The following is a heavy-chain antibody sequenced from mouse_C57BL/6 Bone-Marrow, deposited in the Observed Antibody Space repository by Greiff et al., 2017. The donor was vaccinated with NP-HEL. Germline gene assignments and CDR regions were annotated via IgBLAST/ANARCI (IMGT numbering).Heavy chain of an antibody. Sequence: QVQLQQSGPELVKPGASVKISCKASGYAFSSSWMNWVKQRPGKGLEWIGRIYPGDGDTNYNGKFKGKATMTADKSSSTAYMQLSSLTSEDSAVYFCARIYHGNTGDYFDYWGQGTTLTVSS. CDR1: GYAFSSSW. CDR2: IYPGDGDT. V-gene: IGHV1-82*01. J-gene: IGHJ2*01. CDR3: ARIYHGNTGDYFDY. D-gene: IGHD2-1*01.